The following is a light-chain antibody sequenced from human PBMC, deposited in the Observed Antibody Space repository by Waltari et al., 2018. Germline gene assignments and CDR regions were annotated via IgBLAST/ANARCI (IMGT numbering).Light chain of an antibody. V-gene: IGLV1-51*02. Sequence: QSVLTQPPSVSAAPGQRVTISCSGGRSNIGNNYVSWYRQFPGTAPKLLIYEDTGRPAVIAGRFAGSKSGTSATLDITGLQAGDEADYYCGTWDSSLSGAVFGGGTHLTVL. J-gene: IGLJ7*01. CDR3: GTWDSSLSGAV. CDR2: EDT. CDR1: RSNIGNNY.